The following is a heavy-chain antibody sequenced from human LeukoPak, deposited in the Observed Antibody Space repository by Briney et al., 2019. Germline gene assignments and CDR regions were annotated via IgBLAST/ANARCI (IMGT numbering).Heavy chain of an antibody. CDR3: TKEGLGLGSSWSAWFDP. V-gene: IGHV3-66*01. CDR1: GFSVSTNY. D-gene: IGHD3-10*01. J-gene: IGHJ5*02. CDR2: IFTNGNT. Sequence: GGSLRLSCAASGFSVSTNYMSWVRQAPGKGLEWVSVIFTNGNTKYADSVKGRFTISRDNSKNMLYLQMNSLRAEDTAVYYCTKEGLGLGSSWSAWFDPWGQGTLVTVSS.